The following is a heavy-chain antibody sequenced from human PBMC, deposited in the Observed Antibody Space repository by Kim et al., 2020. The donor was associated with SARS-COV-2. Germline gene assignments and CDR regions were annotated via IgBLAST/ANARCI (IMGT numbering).Heavy chain of an antibody. V-gene: IGHV3-21*01. J-gene: IGHJ6*02. CDR2: ISSSSGSI. CDR3: ARDGGLTIFGLVTADYGMDV. Sequence: GASLRLSCAASGFTFSSYSMNWVRQAPGKGLEWVSSISSSSGSIYYADSVKGRFTISRDNAKNSLYLQMNSLRAEDTAVYYCARDGGLTIFGLVTADYGMDVWGQGTTVTVSS. D-gene: IGHD3-3*01. CDR1: GFTFSSYS.